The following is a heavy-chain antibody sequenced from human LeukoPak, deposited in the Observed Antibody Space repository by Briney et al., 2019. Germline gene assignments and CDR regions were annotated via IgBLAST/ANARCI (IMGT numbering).Heavy chain of an antibody. J-gene: IGHJ4*02. CDR1: GFTFSSYA. V-gene: IGHV3-23*01. CDR3: AKYGPYSGSWFWRSWPETYYFDY. Sequence: GGSLRLSCAASGFTFSSYAMSWVRQAPGKGLEWVSAISGSGGSTFYADSVKGRFTISRDNSKNTLYLQMNSLRAEDTAVYYCAKYGPYSGSWFWRSWPETYYFDYWGQGTLVTVSS. CDR2: ISGSGGST. D-gene: IGHD6-13*01.